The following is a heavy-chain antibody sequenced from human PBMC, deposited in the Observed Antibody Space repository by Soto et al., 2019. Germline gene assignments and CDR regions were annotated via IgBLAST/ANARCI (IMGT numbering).Heavy chain of an antibody. CDR3: ARGQLLKFDAFDM. V-gene: IGHV3-11*04. D-gene: IGHD2-2*01. Sequence: GGSLRLSCASSGYTFSPYYTSWIRQSPGKGLELISYIDTSGTKIYYADSVEGRLTISRDNAKNSLYLQMNSLRADDTAVYYCARGQLLKFDAFDMWGQGTVVT. CDR2: IDTSGTKI. J-gene: IGHJ3*02. CDR1: GYTFSPYY.